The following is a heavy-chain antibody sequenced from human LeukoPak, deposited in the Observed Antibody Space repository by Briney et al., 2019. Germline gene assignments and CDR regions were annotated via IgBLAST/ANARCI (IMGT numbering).Heavy chain of an antibody. CDR3: ATYCSTTSCPY. CDR1: GGSISSYY. CDR2: IFYTGNT. Sequence: SETLFLTCTVSGGSISSYYWYWIRQPPGKGLEWIGYIFYTGNTNYNPSLKSRVTISVDTSKNQFSLRLSSVTAADTAVYYCATYCSTTSCPYWGQGTLVTVSS. D-gene: IGHD2-2*01. V-gene: IGHV4-59*01. J-gene: IGHJ4*02.